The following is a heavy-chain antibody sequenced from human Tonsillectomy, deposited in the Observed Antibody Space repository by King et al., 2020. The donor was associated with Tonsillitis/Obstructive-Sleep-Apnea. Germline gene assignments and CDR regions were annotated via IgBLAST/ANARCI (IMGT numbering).Heavy chain of an antibody. CDR1: GFTFSSYG. J-gene: IGHJ4*02. Sequence: VQLVESGGGVVQPGRSLRLSCAASGFTFSSYGMHWVRQAPGKGLEWVAVISYDGSNKYYADSVKGRFTISRDNSKNTLYLQMNILRAEDTAVYYCAKVDYWGQGTLVTVSS. V-gene: IGHV3-30*18. CDR3: AKVDY. CDR2: ISYDGSNK.